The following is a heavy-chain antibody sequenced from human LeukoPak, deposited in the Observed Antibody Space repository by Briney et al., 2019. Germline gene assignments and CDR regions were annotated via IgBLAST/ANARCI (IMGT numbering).Heavy chain of an antibody. CDR3: ARHWFHAIDY. J-gene: IGHJ4*02. CDR1: GFTFSDTW. D-gene: IGHD2/OR15-2a*01. Sequence: GGSLRLSCAASGFTFSDTWMHWVRQAPGEGLVWVSRIRSDGSDTRYAESVKGRFTISRDNAKNTLNLQMNSLRAEDTAVYYCARHWFHAIDYWGQGTLVTVSS. V-gene: IGHV3-74*01. CDR2: IRSDGSDT.